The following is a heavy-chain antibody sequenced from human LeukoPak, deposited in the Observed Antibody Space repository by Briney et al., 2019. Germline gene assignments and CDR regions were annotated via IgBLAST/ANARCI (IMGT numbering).Heavy chain of an antibody. V-gene: IGHV4-34*01. CDR1: GGSFSGYY. J-gene: IGHJ6*02. CDR3: ARHVNGYYDFWSGYYAQEPYYYYGMDV. CDR2: INHSGST. D-gene: IGHD3-3*01. Sequence: SETLSLTCAVYGGSFSGYYWSWIRQPPGKGLEWIGEINHSGSTNYNPSLKSRVTISVDTSNNQFSLKLSSVTAADTAVYYCARHVNGYYDFWSGYYAQEPYYYYGMDVWGQGTTVTVSS.